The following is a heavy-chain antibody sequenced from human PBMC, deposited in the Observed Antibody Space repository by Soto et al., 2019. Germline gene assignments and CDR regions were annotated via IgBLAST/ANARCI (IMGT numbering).Heavy chain of an antibody. V-gene: IGHV4-30-4*01. CDR3: ARGLGGDRSGYFSFYYYYGMDV. J-gene: IGHJ6*02. CDR2: IYYSWST. D-gene: IGHD3-22*01. Sequence: SLCLTCAVSGGSISSGDYYWSWIRQPPGKGLEWIGYIYYSWSTYYNPSLKSRVTISVDTSKNQFSLKLSSVTAADTAVYYCARGLGGDRSGYFSFYYYYGMDVWGQGTTVTVSS. CDR1: GGSISSGDYY.